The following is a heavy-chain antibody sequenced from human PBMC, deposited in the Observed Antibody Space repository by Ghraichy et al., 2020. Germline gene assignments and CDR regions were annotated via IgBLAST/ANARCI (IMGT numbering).Heavy chain of an antibody. J-gene: IGHJ4*02. D-gene: IGHD2-2*01. CDR2: IKQDGSEK. V-gene: IGHV3-7*01. CDR3: ARQRYCSSTSCSRGYFDY. Sequence: GSLNISCAASGFTFSSYWMSWVRQAPGKGLEWVANIKQDGSEKYYVDSVKGRFTISRDNAKNSLYLQMNSLRAEDTAVYYCARQRYCSSTSCSRGYFDYWGQGTLVTVSS. CDR1: GFTFSSYW.